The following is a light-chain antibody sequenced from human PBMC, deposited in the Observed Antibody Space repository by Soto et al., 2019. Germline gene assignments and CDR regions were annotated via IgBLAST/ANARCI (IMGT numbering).Light chain of an antibody. CDR3: QQYGSSPQIT. J-gene: IGKJ5*01. Sequence: EIVLTQSPATLSLSPGERCTLSCISSESVTKYLACYQQKPGQAPRLLVYHVSNRATGTPARFSGSGSGTDFTLTISRLEPEDFAVYYCQQYGSSPQITFGQGTRLEIK. V-gene: IGKV3-20*01. CDR1: ESVTKY. CDR2: HVS.